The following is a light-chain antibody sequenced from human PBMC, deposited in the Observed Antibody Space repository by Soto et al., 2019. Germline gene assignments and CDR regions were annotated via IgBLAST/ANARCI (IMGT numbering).Light chain of an antibody. J-gene: IGKJ1*01. Sequence: DIQMTQSPSSLSASVGARVTITCRASQGISNYLAWYQQKPGKVPKLLIYAASTLKSGVPSRFGGSGSGTDFTLTISSLQPEDVATYYCQKYNSAPRAFGQGTKVEIK. CDR1: QGISNY. V-gene: IGKV1-27*01. CDR3: QKYNSAPRA. CDR2: AAS.